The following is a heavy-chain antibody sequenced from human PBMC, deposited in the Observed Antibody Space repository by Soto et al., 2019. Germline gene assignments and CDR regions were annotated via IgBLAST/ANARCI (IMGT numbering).Heavy chain of an antibody. CDR1: GFSFRSYA. J-gene: IGHJ4*02. D-gene: IGHD3-22*01. Sequence: GGSLRLSCAASGFSFRSYAMGWVRQAPGKGLAWVSSISAGGDGTYYADSVEGRLTISRDNAKNSLFLQMNSLRAEDTALYYCAREGSYDTMDYWGLGTLVTVSS. CDR2: ISAGGDGT. CDR3: AREGSYDTMDY. V-gene: IGHV3-23*01.